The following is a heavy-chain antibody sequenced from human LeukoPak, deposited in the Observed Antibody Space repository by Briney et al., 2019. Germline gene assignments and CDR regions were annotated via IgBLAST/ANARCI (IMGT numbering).Heavy chain of an antibody. CDR3: ARDTHEGIAVAGNAAFVY. CDR2: IYHSGST. D-gene: IGHD6-19*01. Sequence: SETLSLTCTVSGYSISSGYYWGWIRQPPGKGLEWIGSIYHSGSTYYNPSLKSRVTISVDTSKNQFSLKLSSVTAADTAVYYCARDTHEGIAVAGNAAFVYWGQGTLVTVSS. J-gene: IGHJ4*02. CDR1: GYSISSGYY. V-gene: IGHV4-38-2*02.